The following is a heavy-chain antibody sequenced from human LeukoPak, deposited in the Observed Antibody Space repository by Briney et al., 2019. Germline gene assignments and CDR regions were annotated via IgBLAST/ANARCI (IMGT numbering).Heavy chain of an antibody. J-gene: IGHJ4*02. V-gene: IGHV3-23*01. CDR1: GFTFSGYA. D-gene: IGHD6-19*01. Sequence: GGSLRLSCAASGFTFSGYAMSWVRQAPGKGLEWVSAISGSGGSTYYADSVKGRFTISRDNSKNTLYLQMNSLRAEDTAVYFCAKEQMMYSSSPFDYWGQGTLVTVSS. CDR2: ISGSGGST. CDR3: AKEQMMYSSSPFDY.